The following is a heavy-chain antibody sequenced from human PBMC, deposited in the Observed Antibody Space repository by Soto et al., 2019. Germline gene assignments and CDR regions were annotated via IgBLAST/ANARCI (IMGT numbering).Heavy chain of an antibody. J-gene: IGHJ3*02. CDR3: ASDDSGWSRGAFDI. V-gene: IGHV3-48*01. CDR2: ISSSSSTI. D-gene: IGHD6-19*01. CDR1: GFTFSSYS. Sequence: EVQLVESGGGLVQPGGSLRLSCAASGFTFSSYSMNWVRQAPGKGLEWVSYISSSSSTIYYADSVKGRFTISRDNAKNSLYLQMNSLRAEDTAVYDCASDDSGWSRGAFDIWGQGTMVTVSS.